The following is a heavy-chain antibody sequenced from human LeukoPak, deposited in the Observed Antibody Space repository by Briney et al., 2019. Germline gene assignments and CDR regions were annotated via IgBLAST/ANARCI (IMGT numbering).Heavy chain of an antibody. CDR3: ANPPTVTSFHY. D-gene: IGHD4-11*01. J-gene: IGHJ4*02. V-gene: IGHV3-23*01. CDR2: ISGSGGRT. CDR1: GFTFSSYA. Sequence: GGSLRLSCAASGFTFSSYAMNWDRQAPGKGLEWVSAISGSGGRTHYADSVKGRFTISRDNSKNTLYLQMNSLRAEDTAIYYCANPPTVTSFHYWGQGTLVTVSS.